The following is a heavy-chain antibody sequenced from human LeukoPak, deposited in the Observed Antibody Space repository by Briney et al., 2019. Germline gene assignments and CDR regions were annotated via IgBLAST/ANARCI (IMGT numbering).Heavy chain of an antibody. CDR2: IKQDGSQK. V-gene: IGHV3-7*01. CDR3: ARGVPYASWSGPHYSDY. D-gene: IGHD3-3*01. CDR1: GLTFSSHW. J-gene: IGHJ4*02. Sequence: GGSLRLSCAASGLTFSSHWMHWVRQAPGKGLEWVANIKQDGSQKYYVDSVEGRFSISRDNAKNSLYLQMNSLRAEVTAVYYCARGVPYASWSGPHYSDYWGQGTLVTVSS.